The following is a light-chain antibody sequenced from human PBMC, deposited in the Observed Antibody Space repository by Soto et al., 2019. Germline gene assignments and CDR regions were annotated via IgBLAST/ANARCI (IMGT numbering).Light chain of an antibody. CDR2: DAS. CDR1: QSVSSW. Sequence: DIQMTQTPATLSAFAGDRVSVTCRASQSVSSWVAWYQENPGRGPKLLSYDASTWQSGVPSRFIGSGSGTEFTLTITSLQPDDFATYYCQHYNTYSPGTFGQGAKVDIK. CDR3: QHYNTYSPGT. J-gene: IGKJ1*01. V-gene: IGKV1-5*01.